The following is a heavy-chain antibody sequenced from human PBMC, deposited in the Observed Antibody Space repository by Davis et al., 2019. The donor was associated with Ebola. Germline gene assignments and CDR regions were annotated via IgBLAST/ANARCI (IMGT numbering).Heavy chain of an antibody. CDR3: VRQIGGEAYGMDV. J-gene: IGHJ6*02. V-gene: IGHV4-39*01. Sequence: SETLSLTCTVSGASIRSSSYSWAWIRQPPGKGLEWIGTIYNNGNAHYTPSLKSRVIISADTSKNQFSLKLTSVTAGDTAVYYCVRQIGGEAYGMDVWGQGTTVTVSS. CDR1: GASIRSSSYS. D-gene: IGHD2-21*01. CDR2: IYNNGNA.